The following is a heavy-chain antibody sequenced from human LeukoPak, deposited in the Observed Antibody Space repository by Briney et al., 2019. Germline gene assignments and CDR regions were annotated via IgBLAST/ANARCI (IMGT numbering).Heavy chain of an antibody. CDR1: GFTFSSYA. CDR2: ISGSGGST. D-gene: IGHD5-18*01. V-gene: IGHV3-23*01. J-gene: IGHJ4*02. CDR3: AKAMIQLWLPNDY. Sequence: GGSLRLSRAASGFTFSSYAMSWVRQAPGKGLEWVSAISGSGGSTYYADSVKGRFTISRDNSKSTLYLQMNSLRAEDTAVYYCAKAMIQLWLPNDYWGQGTLVTVSS.